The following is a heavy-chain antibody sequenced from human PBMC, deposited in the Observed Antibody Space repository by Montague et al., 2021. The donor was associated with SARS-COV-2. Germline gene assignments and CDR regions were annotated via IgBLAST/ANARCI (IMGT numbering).Heavy chain of an antibody. J-gene: IGHJ5*02. V-gene: IGHV4-59*01. Sequence: SETLSLTCTVSGDSITSYHWSWIRQPQGKGLEWIGNIYYSGSTSYNPSLKSRVTILVDTSKNQFSLKLTSLTAADTAVYYCARVSSGGYNWFDPWGQGTLVTVSS. CDR2: IYYSGST. CDR1: GDSITSYH. D-gene: IGHD3-22*01. CDR3: ARVSSGGYNWFDP.